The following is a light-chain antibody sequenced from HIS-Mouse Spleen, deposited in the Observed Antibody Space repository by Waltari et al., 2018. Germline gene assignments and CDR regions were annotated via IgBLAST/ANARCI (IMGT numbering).Light chain of an antibody. V-gene: IGKV4-1*01. Sequence: DIVMTQSPDSLAVSLGERATINCKSSQSVLYSSNNKNDLAWYQQKPGQPPKLLIYWASTRASGVPYRFSGSGSGTDFTLTISSLQAEDVAVYYCQQYYSTLFTFGPGTKVDIK. CDR3: QQYYSTLFT. CDR1: QSVLYSSNNKND. CDR2: WAS. J-gene: IGKJ3*01.